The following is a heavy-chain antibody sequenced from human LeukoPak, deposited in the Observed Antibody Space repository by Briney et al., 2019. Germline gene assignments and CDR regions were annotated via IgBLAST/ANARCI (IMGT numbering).Heavy chain of an antibody. CDR3: ARGPRIKDYSNYYYYMDV. J-gene: IGHJ6*03. V-gene: IGHV3-48*03. CDR1: GFTFSSYE. CDR2: ISSSGSTI. Sequence: GGSLRLSCAASGFTFSSYEMNWVRQAPGKGLEWVSYISSSGSTIYYADSVKGRFTISRDNAKNSLYLQMNSLRAEDTAVYYCARGPRIKDYSNYYYYMDVWGKGTTVTVSS. D-gene: IGHD2-15*01.